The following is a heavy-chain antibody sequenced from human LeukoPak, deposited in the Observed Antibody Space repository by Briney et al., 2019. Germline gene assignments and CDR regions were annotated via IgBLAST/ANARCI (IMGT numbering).Heavy chain of an antibody. J-gene: IGHJ4*02. CDR1: GXSVSSNSSA. V-gene: IGHV6-1*01. Sequence: SQTLSLTCAISGXSVSSNSSAGGSVRQSRSRGLESLGRTYYRSGWYNGSALSLKSRITISPDSSKNQVSLQLSSVTPEDTAVYYCSRELAWGPADYWGQGTLVTVSS. CDR3: SRELAWGPADY. CDR2: TYYRSGWYN. D-gene: IGHD7-27*01.